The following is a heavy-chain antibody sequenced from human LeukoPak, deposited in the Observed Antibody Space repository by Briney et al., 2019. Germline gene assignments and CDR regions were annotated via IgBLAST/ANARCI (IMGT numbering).Heavy chain of an antibody. V-gene: IGHV4-39*07. D-gene: IGHD3-22*01. Sequence: SETLSFTCTVSGGSISSSSYYWGWIRQPPGKGLEWIGSIYYSGSTYYNPSLESRVTISVDTSKNQFSLKLSSVTAADTAVYYCASLNYYDSSGYYSLAQHYYYYMDVWGKGTTVTVSS. CDR3: ASLNYYDSSGYYSLAQHYYYYMDV. J-gene: IGHJ6*03. CDR1: GGSISSSSYY. CDR2: IYYSGST.